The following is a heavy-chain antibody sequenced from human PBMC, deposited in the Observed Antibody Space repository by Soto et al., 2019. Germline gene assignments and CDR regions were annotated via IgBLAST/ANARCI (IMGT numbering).Heavy chain of an antibody. J-gene: IGHJ3*02. Sequence: GGSLRLSCAASGFTFSSYSMNWVRQAPGKGLEWVSYISSSSSTIYYADSVKGRFTISRDNAKNSLYLQMNSLRDEDTAVYYCAALSSGYKWHSFDIWGQGTMVTVPS. CDR1: GFTFSSYS. D-gene: IGHD3-22*01. V-gene: IGHV3-48*02. CDR3: AALSSGYKWHSFDI. CDR2: ISSSSSTI.